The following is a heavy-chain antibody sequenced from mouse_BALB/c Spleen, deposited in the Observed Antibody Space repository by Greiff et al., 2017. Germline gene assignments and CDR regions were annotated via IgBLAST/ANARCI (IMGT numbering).Heavy chain of an antibody. Sequence: EVQVVESGGGLVQPKGSLKLSCAASGFTFNTYAMNWVRQAQGKGLEWVARIRSKSNNYATYYADSVKDRFTISRDDSQSMLYLQMNNLKTEDTAMYYCVRRDWYFDVWGEGTTVTVSS. CDR2: IRSKSNNYAT. CDR3: VRRDWYFDV. V-gene: IGHV10-1*02. CDR1: GFTFNTYA. J-gene: IGHJ1*01.